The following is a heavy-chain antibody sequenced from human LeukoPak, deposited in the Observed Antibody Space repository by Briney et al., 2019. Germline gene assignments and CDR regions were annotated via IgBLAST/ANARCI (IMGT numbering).Heavy chain of an antibody. CDR2: ISGSGGST. CDR3: AKGGIIAYGMDV. CDR1: GFTFSSYA. J-gene: IGHJ6*02. V-gene: IGHV3-23*01. D-gene: IGHD1-26*01. Sequence: GGSLRLSCAASGFTFSSYATSWVRQAPGKGLEWVSAISGSGGSTYYADSVKGRFTISRDNSKNTLYLQMNSLRAEDTAVYYCAKGGIIAYGMDVWGQGTTVTVSS.